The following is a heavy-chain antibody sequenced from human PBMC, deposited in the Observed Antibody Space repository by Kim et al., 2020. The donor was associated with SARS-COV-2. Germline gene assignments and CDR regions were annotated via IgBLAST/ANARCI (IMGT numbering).Heavy chain of an antibody. Sequence: GGSLRLSCTASGFTFTDFWMHWVRQAPGKGLVWVSRIYSDGRRPSYADSVKGRFTISRYNAQNTVYLQMNSLRAEDTALYYCARTIESSEVRGFDYWGQGTLVTVSS. CDR1: GFTFTDFW. J-gene: IGHJ4*02. V-gene: IGHV3-74*01. D-gene: IGHD3-10*01. CDR3: ARTIESSEVRGFDY. CDR2: IYSDGRRP.